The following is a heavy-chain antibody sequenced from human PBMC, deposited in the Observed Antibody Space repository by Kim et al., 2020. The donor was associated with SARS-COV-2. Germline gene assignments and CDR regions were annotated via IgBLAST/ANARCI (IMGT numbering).Heavy chain of an antibody. Sequence: SETLSLTCTVSGGSISSGSYYWSWIRQPAGKGLEWIGRIYTSGSTNYNPSLKSRVTISVDTSKNQFSLKLSSVTAADTAVYYCAREPLSMPWGQGTLVTVSS. J-gene: IGHJ4*02. D-gene: IGHD2-2*01. CDR1: GGSISSGSYY. CDR3: AREPLSMP. CDR2: IYTSGST. V-gene: IGHV4-61*02.